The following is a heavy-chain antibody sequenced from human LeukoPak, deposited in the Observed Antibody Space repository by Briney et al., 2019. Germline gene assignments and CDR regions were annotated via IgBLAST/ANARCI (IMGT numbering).Heavy chain of an antibody. Sequence: GGSLRLSCAASGFTFSDYYMSWIRQAPGKGLEWVSYISSSGSTIYYADSVKGRFTISRDNAKNSLYLQMNSLRAEDTAVYYCARTPNLLLWFGELEAYYFDYWGQGTLVTVSS. CDR3: ARTPNLLLWFGELEAYYFDY. D-gene: IGHD3-10*01. CDR1: GFTFSDYY. CDR2: ISSSGSTI. V-gene: IGHV3-11*04. J-gene: IGHJ4*02.